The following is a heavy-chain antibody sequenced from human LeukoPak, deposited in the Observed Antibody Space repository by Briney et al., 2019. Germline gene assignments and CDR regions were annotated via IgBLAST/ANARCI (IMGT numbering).Heavy chain of an antibody. V-gene: IGHV1-69*05. CDR3: ANRGYCSSTSCLEGHWFDP. CDR2: IIPIFGTA. CDR1: GGTFSCYA. J-gene: IGHJ5*02. D-gene: IGHD2-2*01. Sequence: ASVKVSCKASGGTFSCYAISWVRQAPGQGLEWMGGIIPIFGTANYAQKFQGRVTITTDESTSTAYMELSSLRSEDTAVYYCANRGYCSSTSCLEGHWFDPWGQGTLVTVSS.